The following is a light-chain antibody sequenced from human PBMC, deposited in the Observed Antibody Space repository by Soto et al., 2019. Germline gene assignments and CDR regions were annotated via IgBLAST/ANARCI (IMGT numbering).Light chain of an antibody. J-gene: IGLJ1*01. V-gene: IGLV3-21*02. CDR3: QVWDRTTDHYV. Sequence: SSELTQPPSVSVAPGQTATITCGGNNIGSKSVPWYQQKPGQAPVLVVYADSDRPSGIPERFSGSNSGNTATLTISRVEAGDEADYYCQVWDRTTDHYVFGTGTKLTVL. CDR1: NIGSKS. CDR2: ADS.